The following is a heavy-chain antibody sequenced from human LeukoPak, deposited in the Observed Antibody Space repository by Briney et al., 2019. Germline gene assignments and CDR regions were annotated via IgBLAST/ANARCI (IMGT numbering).Heavy chain of an antibody. CDR1: GFRFSNYA. D-gene: IGHD1-26*01. CDR2: IYSGGIT. CDR3: ARDGSGSRTFFFDY. J-gene: IGHJ4*02. V-gene: IGHV3-66*01. Sequence: GGSLRLSCTASGFRFSNYAMNWVRQAPGKGLEWVSVIYSGGITYYADSVKGRFTISRDNSKNTLYLQMNSLGAEDTAVYYCARDGSGSRTFFFDYWGQGTLVTVSS.